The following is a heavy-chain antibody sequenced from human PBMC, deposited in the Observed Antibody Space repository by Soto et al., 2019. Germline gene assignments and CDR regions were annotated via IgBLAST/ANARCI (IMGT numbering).Heavy chain of an antibody. D-gene: IGHD6-13*01. CDR2: ISGTGGST. J-gene: IGHJ6*02. CDR3: AKGGYSRSTGYYYGMDV. CDR1: GFIFSSYT. Sequence: PGGSLRLSCAASGFIFSSYTMSWVRQAPGKGLEWVSSISGTGGSTYHADSVKGRFTISRDNSKNTLYLQMDSLRAEDTAVYYCAKGGYSRSTGYYYGMDVWGQGTTVTVSS. V-gene: IGHV3-23*01.